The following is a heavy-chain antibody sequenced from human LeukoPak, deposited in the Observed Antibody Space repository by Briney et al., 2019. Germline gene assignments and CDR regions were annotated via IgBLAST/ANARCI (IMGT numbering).Heavy chain of an antibody. V-gene: IGHV1-46*01. Sequence: ASVKVSCKASGYSFTSYYMHWVRQAPGQGLEWMGIINPSGGSTSYAQRFQGRVTMTRDTSTGTVYMELSSLRFEDTAVYYCARSTNSDFDYWGQGTLVTVSS. CDR3: ARSTNSDFDY. D-gene: IGHD2-8*01. CDR1: GYSFTSYY. CDR2: INPSGGST. J-gene: IGHJ4*02.